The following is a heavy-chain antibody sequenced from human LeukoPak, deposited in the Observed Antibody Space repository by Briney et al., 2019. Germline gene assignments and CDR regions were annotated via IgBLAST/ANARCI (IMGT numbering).Heavy chain of an antibody. Sequence: ASVKVSCKASGYTFTSYYMHWVRQAPGQGLEWMGRIIPILGIANYAQKFQGRVTITADKSTSTAYMELSSLRSEDTAVYYCARDSGAYYYDSSVRADYWGQGTLVTVSS. CDR2: IIPILGIA. J-gene: IGHJ4*02. V-gene: IGHV1-69*04. D-gene: IGHD3-22*01. CDR1: GYTFTSYY. CDR3: ARDSGAYYYDSSVRADY.